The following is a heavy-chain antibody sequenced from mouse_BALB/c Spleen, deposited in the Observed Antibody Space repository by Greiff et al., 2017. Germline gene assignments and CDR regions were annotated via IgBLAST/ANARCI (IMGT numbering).Heavy chain of an antibody. Sequence: EVQLQQSGPELVKPGASVKISCKASGYSFTGYYMHWVKQSHVKSLEWIGRINPYNGATSYNQNFKDKASLTVDKSSSTAYMELHSLTSEDSAVYYCARSGGNYGEAMDYWGQGTSVTVSS. D-gene: IGHD2-1*01. V-gene: IGHV1-31*01. CDR3: ARSGGNYGEAMDY. J-gene: IGHJ4*01. CDR2: INPYNGAT. CDR1: GYSFTGYY.